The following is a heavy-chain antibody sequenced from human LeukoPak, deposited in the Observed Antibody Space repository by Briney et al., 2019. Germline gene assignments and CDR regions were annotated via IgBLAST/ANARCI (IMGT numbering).Heavy chain of an antibody. CDR2: ISGSGGST. CDR3: AKVYYDFWSGPYNY. J-gene: IGHJ4*02. V-gene: IGHV3-23*01. D-gene: IGHD3-3*01. CDR1: GFTFSSYA. Sequence: GGSLRLSCAASGFTFSSYAMSWVRQAPGKGLEWVSAISGSGGSTYYADSVKGRFTISRDNSKNTLYLQMNSLRAEDTAVYYCAKVYYDFWSGPYNYWGQGTLVTVSS.